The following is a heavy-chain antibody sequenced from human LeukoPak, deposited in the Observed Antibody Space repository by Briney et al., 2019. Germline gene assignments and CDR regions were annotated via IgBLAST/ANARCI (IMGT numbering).Heavy chain of an antibody. J-gene: IGHJ2*01. Sequence: ASVKVSCKASGGTFSTYSISWVRQAPGQGLEWMGGIIPMFRTANYAQKFQGRVTITTDESTRIACMELSSLTSDDTAVYYCARGVGAAAILQYFDHWGPGTLVTVSS. CDR3: ARGVGAAAILQYFDH. CDR2: IIPMFRTA. V-gene: IGHV1-69*05. CDR1: GGTFSTYS. D-gene: IGHD2-2*02.